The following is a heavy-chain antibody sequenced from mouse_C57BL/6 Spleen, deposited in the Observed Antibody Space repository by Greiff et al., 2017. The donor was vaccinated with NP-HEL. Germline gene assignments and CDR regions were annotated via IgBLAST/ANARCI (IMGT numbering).Heavy chain of an antibody. CDR2: IYPGSGNT. CDR1: GYTFTDYY. Sequence: QVQLKQPGAELVKPGASVKLSCKASGYTFTDYYINWVKQRPGQGLEWIARIYPGSGNTYYNEKFKGKATLTAEKSSSTAYMQLSSLTSEDSAVYFCARSHDGYYWFAYWGQGTLVTVSA. J-gene: IGHJ3*01. V-gene: IGHV1-76*01. D-gene: IGHD2-3*01. CDR3: ARSHDGYYWFAY.